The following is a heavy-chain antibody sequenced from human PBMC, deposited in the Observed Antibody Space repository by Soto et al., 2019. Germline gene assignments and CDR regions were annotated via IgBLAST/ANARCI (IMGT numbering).Heavy chain of an antibody. Sequence: GGSLRLSCAASGFTFSSYSMNWVRQAPGKGLEWVSMKNSGGSTTYANSVRGRFTIARDNSKNTIYLQMNSLRAEDTAVYYCAKTSIVKSAAPNRGAPYNYYALDVWGLGTTVTVSS. V-gene: IGHV3-53*01. J-gene: IGHJ6*02. CDR3: AKTSIVKSAAPNRGAPYNYYALDV. CDR2: KNSGGST. D-gene: IGHD2-2*01. CDR1: GFTFSSYS.